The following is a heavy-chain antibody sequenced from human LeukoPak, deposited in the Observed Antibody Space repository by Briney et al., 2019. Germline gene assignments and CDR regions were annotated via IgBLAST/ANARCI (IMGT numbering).Heavy chain of an antibody. D-gene: IGHD3-10*01. Sequence: PSETLSLTCTVSGGSISPYYWSWIRQPPGKGLEWIGNIFYSGSTYYGPSLKSRLTISLDTSRNQFSLKLNSVTAADTAVYYCAKSNGYGLIDIWGQGTMVTVSS. CDR1: GGSISPYY. V-gene: IGHV4-59*12. CDR3: AKSNGYGLIDI. J-gene: IGHJ3*02. CDR2: IFYSGST.